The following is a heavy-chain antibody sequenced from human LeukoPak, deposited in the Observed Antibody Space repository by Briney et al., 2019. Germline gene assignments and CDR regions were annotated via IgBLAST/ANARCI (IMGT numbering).Heavy chain of an antibody. Sequence: GRSLRLSCAASGFTFDDYAMHWVRQAPGKGLEWVSGISWNSGSIGYADSVKGRFTISRDNAKNSLYLQMNSLRAEDTALYYCAKDISFYDSRGFDAFDIWGQGTMVTVSS. V-gene: IGHV3-9*01. CDR1: GFTFDDYA. D-gene: IGHD3-22*01. J-gene: IGHJ3*02. CDR3: AKDISFYDSRGFDAFDI. CDR2: ISWNSGSI.